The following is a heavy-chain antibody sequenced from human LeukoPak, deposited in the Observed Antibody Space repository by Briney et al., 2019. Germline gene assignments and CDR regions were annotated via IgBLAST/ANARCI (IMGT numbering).Heavy chain of an antibody. CDR1: GFTFSSYG. CDR2: IRYDGSNK. D-gene: IGHD3-22*01. V-gene: IGHV3-33*01. CDR3: ARGNYDSSGYLDY. J-gene: IGHJ4*02. Sequence: GGSLRLSCAASGFTFSSYGMHWVRQAPGKGLEWVAVIRYDGSNKYYADSVKGRFTISRDNSKNTLYLQMNSLRAEDTAVYYCARGNYDSSGYLDYWGQGTLVTVSS.